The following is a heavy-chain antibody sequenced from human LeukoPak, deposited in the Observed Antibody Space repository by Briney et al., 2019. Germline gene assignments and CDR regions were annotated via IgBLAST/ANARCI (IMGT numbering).Heavy chain of an antibody. CDR3: ARVELYASGWFGSLDY. Sequence: GTSLRLSCGASGFTFSSYGMHWVRQAPGKGLEWVAVISYDGSDKYYADSAKGRFIISRDNSKNTLYLQMNTLRTEETAVYYCARVELYASGWFGSLDYWGQGALVTVS. CDR2: ISYDGSDK. CDR1: GFTFSSYG. J-gene: IGHJ4*02. D-gene: IGHD6-19*01. V-gene: IGHV3-30*03.